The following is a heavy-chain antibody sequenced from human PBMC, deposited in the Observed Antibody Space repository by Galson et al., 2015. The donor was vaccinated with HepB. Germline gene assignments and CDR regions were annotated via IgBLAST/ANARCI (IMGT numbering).Heavy chain of an antibody. J-gene: IGHJ4*02. CDR2: VSSDESNK. V-gene: IGHV3-30*04. CDR3: ASHIY. Sequence: SLRLSCAASGFTFSAYAMHWVRQAPGKGLEWVALVSSDESNKYYADSVRGRFTISRDNSRNTVYLQMNSLRAEDTAVYYCASHIYWGQGTLVTVSS. CDR1: GFTFSAYA.